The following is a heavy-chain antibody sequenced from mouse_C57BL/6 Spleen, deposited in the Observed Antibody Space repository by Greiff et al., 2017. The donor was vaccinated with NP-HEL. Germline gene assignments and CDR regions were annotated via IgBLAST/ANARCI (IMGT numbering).Heavy chain of an antibody. V-gene: IGHV1-69*01. J-gene: IGHJ3*01. Sequence: QVQLQQPGAELVMPGASVKLSCKASGYTFTSYWMHWVKQRPGQGLEWIGEIDPSDSYTNYNQKLKGKSTLTVDKSSSTAYMQLSSLTSEDSAVYYCASHGNFAYWGQGTLVTVSA. CDR1: GYTFTSYW. CDR2: IDPSDSYT. CDR3: ASHGNFAY.